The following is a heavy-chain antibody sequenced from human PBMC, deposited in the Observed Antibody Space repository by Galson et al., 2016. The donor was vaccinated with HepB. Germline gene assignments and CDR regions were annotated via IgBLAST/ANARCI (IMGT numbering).Heavy chain of an antibody. J-gene: IGHJ6*03. V-gene: IGHV3-23*01. CDR2: ISDSDGRT. CDR1: GFTFRRYP. D-gene: IGHD2-21*01. Sequence: SLRLSCAASGFTFRRYPMTWVRQAPGKGLEWVSAISDSDGRTYYADPVKGRFTISRDDSKNTFYLQMRSLRVEDTAIYYCAKVVVTELKASGTSYYYFHMDVWGKGTTVTVSS. CDR3: AKVVVTELKASGTSYYYFHMDV.